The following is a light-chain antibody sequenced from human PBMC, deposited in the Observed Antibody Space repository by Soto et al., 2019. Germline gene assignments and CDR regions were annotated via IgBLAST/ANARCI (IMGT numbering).Light chain of an antibody. Sequence: IHLTQSRPSLPGSVRARPASTCLGSPTSSSCLVWYQQKPGKAPKLLLYAASRWQSGVPYRFSGSGSGTHFTLTISSLQPEDFAAYFCQQSYDSPRSFGEGTKVDIK. CDR2: AAS. J-gene: IGKJ4*01. CDR1: PTSSSC. CDR3: QQSYDSPRS. V-gene: IGKV1-NL1*01.